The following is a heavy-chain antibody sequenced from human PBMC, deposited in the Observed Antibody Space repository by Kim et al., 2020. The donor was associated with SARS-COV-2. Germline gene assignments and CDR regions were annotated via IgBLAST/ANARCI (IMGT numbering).Heavy chain of an antibody. D-gene: IGHD2-21*02. Sequence: SETLSLTCTVSGGSISSGSYYWSWIRQPAGKGLEWIGRIYTSGSTNYNPSLKSRVTISVDTSKNQFSLKLSSVTAADTAVYYCARDDSVLDAFDIWGQGTMVTVSS. J-gene: IGHJ3*02. CDR3: ARDDSVLDAFDI. CDR1: GGSISSGSYY. CDR2: IYTSGST. V-gene: IGHV4-61*02.